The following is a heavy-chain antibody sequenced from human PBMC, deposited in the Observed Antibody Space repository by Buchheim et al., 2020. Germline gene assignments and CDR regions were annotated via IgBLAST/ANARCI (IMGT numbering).Heavy chain of an antibody. Sequence: QVQLQESGPGLVKPSQTLSLTCTVSGDSISTSSSYWSWIRQPAGQGLEWIGRIYSNGNTNYNPSLKSPVTISLDTSKNQFSLKLSSVTAADTAIYYCARATGSSYFNAMDVWGQGTT. CDR1: GDSISTSSSY. CDR2: IYSNGNT. V-gene: IGHV4-61*02. D-gene: IGHD4-17*01. CDR3: ARATGSSYFNAMDV. J-gene: IGHJ6*02.